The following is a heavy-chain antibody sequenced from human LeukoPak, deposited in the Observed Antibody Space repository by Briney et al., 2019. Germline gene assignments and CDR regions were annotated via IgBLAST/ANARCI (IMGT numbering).Heavy chain of an antibody. Sequence: ASVKVSCKASGYPFSTYVMHWVRQAPGQRLEWMGWINGGSGNTKYSQKFQGRVTITRDTSASTAYMKLSSLRSEDTAVYYCARDPTMTNYLDYWGQGTLVTVSS. CDR3: ARDPTMTNYLDY. CDR2: INGGSGNT. J-gene: IGHJ4*02. D-gene: IGHD4-17*01. V-gene: IGHV1-3*01. CDR1: GYPFSTYV.